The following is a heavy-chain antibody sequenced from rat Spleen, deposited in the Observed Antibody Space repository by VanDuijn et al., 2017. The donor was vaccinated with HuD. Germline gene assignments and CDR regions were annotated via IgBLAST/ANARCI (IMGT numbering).Heavy chain of an antibody. J-gene: IGHJ1*01. CDR1: GFTFSNFY. D-gene: IGHD1-1*01. V-gene: IGHV5-25*01. CDR2: ISDSGNRI. Sequence: EVQLAESGGGLVQPGRSMNLSCAASGFTFSNFYMAWVRQAPTKGLEWVATISDSGNRIYYPDSVKGRFTISRDNAKSSLYLQMNSLKSEDTATYYCAREDYYNGNWYFDFWGPGTMVTVSS. CDR3: AREDYYNGNWYFDF.